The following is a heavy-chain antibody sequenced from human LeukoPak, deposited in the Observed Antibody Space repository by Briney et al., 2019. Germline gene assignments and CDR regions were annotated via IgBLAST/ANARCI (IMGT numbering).Heavy chain of an antibody. CDR2: IYYSGST. J-gene: IGHJ4*02. CDR3: ATDSSGYYSFDY. D-gene: IGHD3-22*01. Sequence: KASETLSLTCTVSGGSISSSSYYWGWIRQPPGKVLEWIGSIYYSGSTYYNPSLKSRVTISVDTSKNQLSLKLSSVTAADTAVYYCATDSSGYYSFDYWGQGTLVTVSS. CDR1: GGSISSSSYY. V-gene: IGHV4-39*01.